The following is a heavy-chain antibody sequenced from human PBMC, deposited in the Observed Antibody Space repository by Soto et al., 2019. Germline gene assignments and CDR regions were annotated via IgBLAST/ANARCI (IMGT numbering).Heavy chain of an antibody. J-gene: IGHJ4*02. Sequence: QVQLVESGGGVVQPGRSLRLSCAASGFTFSSYGMHWVRQAPGKGLEWVAVIWYDGSNKYYADSVKGRFTISRDNSKNTLYLKMNSLRAEDTAVYYCARDWGIAVAGTSYWGQGTLVTVSS. V-gene: IGHV3-33*01. CDR1: GFTFSSYG. CDR3: ARDWGIAVAGTSY. D-gene: IGHD6-19*01. CDR2: IWYDGSNK.